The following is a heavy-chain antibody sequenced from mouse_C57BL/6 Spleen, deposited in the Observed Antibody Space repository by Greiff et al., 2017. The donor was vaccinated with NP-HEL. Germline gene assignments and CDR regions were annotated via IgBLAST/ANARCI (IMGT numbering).Heavy chain of an antibody. D-gene: IGHD2-5*01. CDR1: GFTFSSYA. Sequence: EVKLMESGGGLVKPGGSLKLSCAASGFTFSSYAMSWVRQTPEKRLEWVATISDGGSYTYYPDNVKGRFTISRDNAKNNLYLQMSHLKSEDTAMYYSASDEDSNYYFDYWGQGTTLTVSS. V-gene: IGHV5-4*03. CDR2: ISDGGSYT. CDR3: ASDEDSNYYFDY. J-gene: IGHJ2*01.